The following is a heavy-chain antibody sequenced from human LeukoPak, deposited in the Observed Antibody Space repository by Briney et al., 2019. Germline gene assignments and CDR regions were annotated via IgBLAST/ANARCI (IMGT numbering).Heavy chain of an antibody. CDR2: IWYDGSNK. J-gene: IGHJ4*02. Sequence: PGGSLRLSCAASGFTFSSYGMHWVRQAPGKGLEWVAVIWYDGSNKYHADSVKGRFTISRDNSKNTLYLQMNSLRAEDTAVYYCARDLSSGWLYYFDYWGQGTLVTVSS. CDR3: ARDLSSGWLYYFDY. CDR1: GFTFSSYG. D-gene: IGHD6-19*01. V-gene: IGHV3-33*01.